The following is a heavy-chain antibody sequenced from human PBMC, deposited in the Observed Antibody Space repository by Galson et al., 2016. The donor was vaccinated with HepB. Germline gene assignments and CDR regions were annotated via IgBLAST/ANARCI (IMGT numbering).Heavy chain of an antibody. Sequence: SLRLSCAASGFTFYYAWMSWVRQAPGKGLEYIGRIKSKPGGGTTDYAAAVKDRFTISRDDSSNTLYLQMNRLKIEDTAIYYCTWIHRNASGITYEDYYYHTDLGGKGTTVTVS. CDR3: TWIHRNASGITYEDYYYHTDL. V-gene: IGHV3-15*01. D-gene: IGHD3-10*01. J-gene: IGHJ6*03. CDR1: GFTFYYAW. CDR2: IKSKPGGGTT.